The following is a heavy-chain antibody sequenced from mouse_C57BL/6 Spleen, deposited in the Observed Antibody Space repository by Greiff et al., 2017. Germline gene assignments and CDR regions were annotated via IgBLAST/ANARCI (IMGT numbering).Heavy chain of an antibody. D-gene: IGHD1-1*01. V-gene: IGHV5-17*01. CDR1: GFTFSDYG. CDR3: AKGGYGSSSWFAY. J-gene: IGHJ3*01. CDR2: ISSGSSTI. Sequence: EVKLVGSGGGLVKPGGSLKLSCAASGFTFSDYGMHWVRQAPEKGLEWVAYISSGSSTIYYADTVKGRFTISRDNAKNTLFLQMTSLRSEDTAMYYCAKGGYGSSSWFAYWGQGTLVTVSA.